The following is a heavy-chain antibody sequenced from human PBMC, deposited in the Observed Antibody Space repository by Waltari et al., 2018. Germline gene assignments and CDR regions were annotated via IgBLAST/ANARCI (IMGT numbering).Heavy chain of an antibody. Sequence: QVQLQQWGAGLLKPSETLSLTCAVYGGSFSGYYWSWIRQPPGKGLEWIGEINHSGSTNYNPSRKSRVTRSVDTSKNQFSLKLSSVTAADTAVYYCARGRGGYCTGGVCSGYFDYWGQGTLVTVSS. D-gene: IGHD2-8*02. J-gene: IGHJ4*02. CDR3: ARGRGGYCTGGVCSGYFDY. V-gene: IGHV4-34*01. CDR2: INHSGST. CDR1: GGSFSGYY.